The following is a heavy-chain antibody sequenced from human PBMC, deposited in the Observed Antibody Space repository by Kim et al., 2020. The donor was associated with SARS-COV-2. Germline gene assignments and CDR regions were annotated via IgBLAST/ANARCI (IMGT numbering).Heavy chain of an antibody. CDR1: GGSFSGYY. V-gene: IGHV4-34*01. D-gene: IGHD2-15*01. Sequence: SETLSLTCAVYGGSFSGYYWSWIRQPPGKGLEWIGEINHSGSTNYNPSLKSRVTISVDTSKNQFSLKLSSVTAADTAVYYCARGIVVVVAATAYYYGMDVWGQGTTVTVSS. J-gene: IGHJ6*02. CDR3: ARGIVVVVAATAYYYGMDV. CDR2: INHSGST.